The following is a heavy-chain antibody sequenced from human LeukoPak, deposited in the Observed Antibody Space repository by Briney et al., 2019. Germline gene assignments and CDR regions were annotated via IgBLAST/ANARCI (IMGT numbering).Heavy chain of an antibody. CDR3: AKFRDYDILTGYSSYFDY. Sequence: GGSLRLFCAASGFTFSSYAMSWVRQAPGKGLEWVSAISGSGGSTYYADSVKGRFTISRDNSKNTLYLQMNSLRAEDTAVYYCAKFRDYDILTGYSSYFDYWGQGTLVTVSS. CDR2: ISGSGGST. V-gene: IGHV3-23*01. J-gene: IGHJ4*02. D-gene: IGHD3-9*01. CDR1: GFTFSSYA.